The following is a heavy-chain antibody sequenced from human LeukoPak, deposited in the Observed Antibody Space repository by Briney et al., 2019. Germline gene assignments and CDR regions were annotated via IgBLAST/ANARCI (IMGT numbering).Heavy chain of an antibody. Sequence: GASVKVSCKASGYTFSGYYIHWVRQAPGQGLEWMGWINPNSGGTNYAQKFQGRVTTTRDTSISIAYMELSRLRSDDTAVYYCARVVEGTSMIDYWGQGTLVTVSS. CDR2: INPNSGGT. V-gene: IGHV1-2*02. CDR3: ARVVEGTSMIDY. CDR1: GYTFSGYY. D-gene: IGHD5-18*01. J-gene: IGHJ4*02.